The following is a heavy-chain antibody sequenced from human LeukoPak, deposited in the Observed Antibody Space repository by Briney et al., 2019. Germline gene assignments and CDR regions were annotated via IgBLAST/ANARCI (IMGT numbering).Heavy chain of an antibody. D-gene: IGHD2-2*01. Sequence: SETLSLTCSVSGDSISYFYWSWIRQAAGKGLEWIGRISSSGNTDYNASLKSRVTMSVDTSKNQFSLKLSSVTAADTAVYYCARDHQGYCSSTSCYADHYYYMDVWGKGTTVTISS. V-gene: IGHV4-4*07. CDR3: ARDHQGYCSSTSCYADHYYYMDV. CDR1: GDSISYFY. CDR2: ISSSGNT. J-gene: IGHJ6*03.